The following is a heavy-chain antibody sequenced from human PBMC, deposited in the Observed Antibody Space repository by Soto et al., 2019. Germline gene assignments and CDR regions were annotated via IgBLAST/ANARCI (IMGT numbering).Heavy chain of an antibody. V-gene: IGHV3-30-3*01. D-gene: IGHD6-13*01. CDR2: ISYDGSNK. CDR1: GFTFSSYA. Sequence: PGGPLRLSCAACGFTFSSYAMHCVLQAPGNXLXXVAVISYDGSNKYYADSVKGRFTIYRDNSKNTLYLQMNSLRAEETAVYYCARDQVRSSSWHFYYYYGMDVWGQGTTVTVSS. CDR3: ARDQVRSSSWHFYYYYGMDV. J-gene: IGHJ6*02.